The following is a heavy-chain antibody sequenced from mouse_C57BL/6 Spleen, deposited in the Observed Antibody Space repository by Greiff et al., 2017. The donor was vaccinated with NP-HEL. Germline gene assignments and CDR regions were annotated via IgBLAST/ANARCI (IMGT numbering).Heavy chain of an antibody. CDR2: ISSGSSTI. J-gene: IGHJ1*03. CDR3: ARSGYPYWYFDV. D-gene: IGHD2-2*01. CDR1: GFTFSDYG. V-gene: IGHV5-17*01. Sequence: DVKLVESGGGLVKPGGSLKLSCAASGFTFSDYGMHWVRQAPEKGLEWVAYISSGSSTIYYADTVKGRFTISRDNAKNTLFLQMTSLRSEDTAMYYCARSGYPYWYFDVWGTGTTVTVSS.